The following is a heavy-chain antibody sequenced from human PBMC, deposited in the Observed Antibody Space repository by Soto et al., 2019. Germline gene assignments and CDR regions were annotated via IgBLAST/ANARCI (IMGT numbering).Heavy chain of an antibody. CDR1: GGSISSSNW. J-gene: IGHJ5*02. Sequence: PSETLSLTCAVSGGSISSSNWWSWVRQPPGKGLEWIGEIYHSGSTNYNPSLKSRVTISVDKSKNQFSLKLSSVTAADTAVYYCARMLGSSWYSGLDPWGQGTLVTVSS. V-gene: IGHV4-4*02. D-gene: IGHD6-13*01. CDR3: ARMLGSSWYSGLDP. CDR2: IYHSGST.